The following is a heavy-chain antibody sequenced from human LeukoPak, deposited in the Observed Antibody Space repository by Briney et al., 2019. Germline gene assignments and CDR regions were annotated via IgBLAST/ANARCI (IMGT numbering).Heavy chain of an antibody. D-gene: IGHD6-13*01. V-gene: IGHV3-30*02. CDR1: GFTFSNYG. J-gene: IGHJ4*02. CDR3: AKDFLAAAGTNY. CDR2: IRYDGSNK. Sequence: GGSLRLSCAASGFTFSNYGMHWVRQAPGKGLEWVAFIRYDGSNKYYADSVKGRFTISRDNSKNTLYLQMNSLRAEDTAVYYCAKDFLAAAGTNYWGQGTLVTVSS.